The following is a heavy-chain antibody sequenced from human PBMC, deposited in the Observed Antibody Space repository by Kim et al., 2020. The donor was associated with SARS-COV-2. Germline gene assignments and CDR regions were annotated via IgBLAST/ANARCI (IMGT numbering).Heavy chain of an antibody. CDR3: ARDRLTMVRGVIRKYCQH. CDR1: GGSISSSNW. CDR2: IYHSGST. J-gene: IGHJ1*01. V-gene: IGHV4-4*02. Sequence: SETLSLTCAVSGGSISSSNWWSWVRQPPGKGLEWSGEIYHSGSTNYNPSLKSRVTISVDKSTNQFSLKLSSVTAADTAVYYCARDRLTMVRGVIRKYCQHWGQGTLGTVSP. D-gene: IGHD3-10*01.